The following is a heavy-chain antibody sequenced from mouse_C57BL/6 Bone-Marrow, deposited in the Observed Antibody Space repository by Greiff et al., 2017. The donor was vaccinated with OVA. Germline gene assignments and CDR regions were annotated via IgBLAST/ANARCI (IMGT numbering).Heavy chain of an antibody. J-gene: IGHJ2*01. CDR3: ARVGYYLYYFDY. CDR2: ISDGGSYT. CDR1: GFTFSSYA. Sequence: EVKVVESGGGLVKPGGSLKLSCAASGFTFSSYAMSWVRQTPEKRLEWVATISDGGSYTYYPDNVKGRFTISRDNAKNNLYLQMSHLKSEDTAMYYCARVGYYLYYFDYWGQGTTLTVSS. V-gene: IGHV5-4*03. D-gene: IGHD2-3*01.